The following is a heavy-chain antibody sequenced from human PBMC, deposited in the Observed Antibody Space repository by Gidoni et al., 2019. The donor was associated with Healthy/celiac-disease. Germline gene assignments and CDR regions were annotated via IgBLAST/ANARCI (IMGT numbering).Heavy chain of an antibody. V-gene: IGHV1-69-2*01. D-gene: IGHD1-7*01. CDR1: GYPFTGYY. CDR2: VDPEDGET. Sequence: EVQLVQSVADVKKPGAKVKISCKVSGYPFTGYYMHWVQQAPGKGIEWMGLVDPEDGETIYAEKFQGRVTITADTSTDTAYMELSSLRSEDTAVYYCATGTREAGGLDASDYWGQGTLVTVSS. J-gene: IGHJ4*02. CDR3: ATGTREAGGLDASDY.